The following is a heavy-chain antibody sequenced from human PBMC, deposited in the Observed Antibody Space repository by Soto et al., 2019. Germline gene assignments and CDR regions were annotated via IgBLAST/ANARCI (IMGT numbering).Heavy chain of an antibody. Sequence: QVQLVESGGGVVQPGRSLRLSCAASGFTFSSYAMHWGRQAPGKGLEWGAVISYDGSNKYYADSVKGRFTISRDNSKNPLYLQMNSLRAEDTAVYYCARPLWRDDYNWGYFDLWGRGTLVTVSS. J-gene: IGHJ2*01. CDR1: GFTFSSYA. V-gene: IGHV3-30-3*01. D-gene: IGHD4-4*01. CDR3: ARPLWRDDYNWGYFDL. CDR2: ISYDGSNK.